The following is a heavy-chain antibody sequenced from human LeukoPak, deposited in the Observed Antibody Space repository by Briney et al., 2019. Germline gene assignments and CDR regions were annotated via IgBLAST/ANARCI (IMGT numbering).Heavy chain of an antibody. CDR2: IYSGGST. CDR3: ARGPSVQQLAHFDY. Sequence: PGGSLRLSCAASGFTVSSNYMSWVRQAPGKGLEWVSVIYSGGSTYYADSVKGRFTISRDNSKNTLYLQMNSLRAEDTAVYYCARGPSVQQLAHFDYWGQGTLVTVSS. CDR1: GFTVSSNY. J-gene: IGHJ4*02. V-gene: IGHV3-53*01. D-gene: IGHD6-13*01.